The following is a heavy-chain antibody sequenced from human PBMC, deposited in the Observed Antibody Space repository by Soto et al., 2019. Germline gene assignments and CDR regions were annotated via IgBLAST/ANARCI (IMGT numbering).Heavy chain of an antibody. CDR2: INADNGNT. V-gene: IGHV1-3*01. CDR1: GYTFSGSV. Sequence: QVQLVQSGAEVKKPGASVKVSCKASGYTFSGSVMHWVRQAPGRGLEWMGWINADNGNTKYSQKFQGRVTMTWDTSASTAYMELSSLRSEDTAIYYCASEIDATTATSLDYWGQGTLVTVSS. J-gene: IGHJ4*02. CDR3: ASEIDATTATSLDY. D-gene: IGHD4-17*01.